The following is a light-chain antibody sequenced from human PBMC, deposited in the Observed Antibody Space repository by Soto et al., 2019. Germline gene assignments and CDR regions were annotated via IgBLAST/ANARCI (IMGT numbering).Light chain of an antibody. Sequence: DIQMTQSPSSVSASVGDGVTITCRASQSISTRLAWYQQKPGKAPKLLIYDASSLESGVPSRFSGSASGTEFTLTISSLQPDDFATYYCQQYNSYSTFGQGTKVDIK. CDR1: QSISTR. V-gene: IGKV1-5*01. CDR3: QQYNSYST. J-gene: IGKJ1*01. CDR2: DAS.